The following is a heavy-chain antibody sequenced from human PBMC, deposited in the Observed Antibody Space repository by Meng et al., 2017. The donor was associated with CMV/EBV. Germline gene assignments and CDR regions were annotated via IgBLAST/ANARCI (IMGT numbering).Heavy chain of an antibody. J-gene: IGHJ6*02. CDR2: IYYSGRT. CDR3: ARLQTERNYYYGMDV. V-gene: IGHV4-59*01. CDR1: GGSISSYY. D-gene: IGHD4-11*01. Sequence: SETLSLTCTVSGGSISSYYWSWIRQPPGKGLEWIGYIYYSGRTNYNPSLKSRVTISVDTSKNQFSLKLSSVTAADTAVYYCARLQTERNYYYGMDVWGQGTTVTVSS.